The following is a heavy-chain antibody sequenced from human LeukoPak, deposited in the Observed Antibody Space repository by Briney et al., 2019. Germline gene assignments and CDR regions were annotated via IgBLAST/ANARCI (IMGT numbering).Heavy chain of an antibody. CDR3: ARHIQTARCSPGYYYMDV. CDR1: DRYFRCYY. CDR2: INHSGST. J-gene: IGHJ6*03. D-gene: IGHD2-15*01. Sequence: NLFLKCACFDRYFRCYYLSATRPRPGAGLEWIGEINHSGSTHYNPAPRRRVTISVDTSKNHFSVKQSSVTAADTAVYYCARHIQTARCSPGYYYMDVWGKGTTVTVSS. V-gene: IGHV4-34*01.